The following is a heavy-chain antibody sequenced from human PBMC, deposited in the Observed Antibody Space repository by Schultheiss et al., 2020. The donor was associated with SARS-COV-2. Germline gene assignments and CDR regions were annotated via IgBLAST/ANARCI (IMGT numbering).Heavy chain of an antibody. D-gene: IGHD1-1*01. Sequence: ASVKVSCKASGYTFTSYAMHWVRQAPGQRLEWMGWINAGNGNTNYAQKLQGRVTMTRDTSISTAYMELSRLRSDDTAVYYCARDETGIYYYYYGMDVWGQGTTVTVSS. CDR3: ARDETGIYYYYYGMDV. CDR2: INAGNGNT. J-gene: IGHJ6*02. CDR1: GYTFTSYA. V-gene: IGHV1-3*01.